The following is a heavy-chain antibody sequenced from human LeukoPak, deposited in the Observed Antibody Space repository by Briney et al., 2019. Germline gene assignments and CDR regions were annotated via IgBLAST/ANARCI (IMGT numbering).Heavy chain of an antibody. V-gene: IGHV4-59*01. CDR2: IYYSGST. Sequence: PSETLSLTYTVSGGSISSYYWSWIRQPPGKGLEWIGYIYYSGSTNYNPSLKSRVTISVDTSKNQFSLKLSSVTAADTAVYYCARVRSWYFDYWGQGTLVTVSS. J-gene: IGHJ4*02. CDR3: ARVRSWYFDY. CDR1: GGSISSYY. D-gene: IGHD3-3*01.